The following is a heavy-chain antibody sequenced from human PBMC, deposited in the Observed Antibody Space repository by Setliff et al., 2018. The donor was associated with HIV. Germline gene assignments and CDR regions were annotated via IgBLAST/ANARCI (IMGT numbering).Heavy chain of an antibody. CDR2: IRSDGSNK. CDR1: GLTFSNCG. D-gene: IGHD3-10*01. J-gene: IGHJ4*02. V-gene: IGHV3-30*02. CDR3: AKDKGQKYADY. Sequence: GGSLRLSCATSGLTFSNCGMHWVRQALGKGLEWVASIRSDGSNKYYADSVTGRFTISRDDSKNTLYLQMNSLRAEDTAVYYCAKDKGQKYADYWGQGTMVTVSS.